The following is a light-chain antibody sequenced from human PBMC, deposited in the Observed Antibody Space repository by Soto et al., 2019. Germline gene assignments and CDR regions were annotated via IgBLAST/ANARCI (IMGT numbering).Light chain of an antibody. V-gene: IGKV1-5*01. J-gene: IGKJ2*01. CDR1: QSISNW. CDR3: QQSFGTFMYT. Sequence: DIPMTQSPSTLSASVGDRVTITCRASQSISNWLAWYQQKPGKAPKLLISGASSLESGVPSRFSGSGSGTEFTLTISSLQPDDFATYYCQQSFGTFMYTFGQGTKLEIK. CDR2: GAS.